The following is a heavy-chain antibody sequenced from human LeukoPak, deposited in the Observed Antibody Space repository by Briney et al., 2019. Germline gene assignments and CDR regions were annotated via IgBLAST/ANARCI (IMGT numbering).Heavy chain of an antibody. J-gene: IGHJ4*02. Sequence: SETLSLTCSVSGGSISGYYWTWIRQPAGKGLEWIGRVYTSGSTHYNPSLKTRLTMSVDTSKNQFSLKLSSVTAADTAVYYCASNEDSSSWLGPGYYFDYWGQGTLVTVSS. D-gene: IGHD6-13*01. CDR1: GGSISGYY. V-gene: IGHV4-4*07. CDR2: VYTSGST. CDR3: ASNEDSSSWLGPGYYFDY.